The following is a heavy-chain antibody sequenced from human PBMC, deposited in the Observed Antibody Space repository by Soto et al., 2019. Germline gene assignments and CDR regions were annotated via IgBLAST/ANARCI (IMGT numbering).Heavy chain of an antibody. CDR2: ISYDGSNN. V-gene: IGHV3-30-3*01. D-gene: IGHD3-22*01. Sequence: QVQLVESGGGVVQPGRSLRLSCAASGFTFSTYAMHWVRQAPGKGLEWVAVISYDGSNNYYADSVKGRFTISRDNSKNTLYLHLNSLRAEDTAVYYCARTYDSSGYYFDYWGQGTLVTVSS. CDR3: ARTYDSSGYYFDY. CDR1: GFTFSTYA. J-gene: IGHJ4*02.